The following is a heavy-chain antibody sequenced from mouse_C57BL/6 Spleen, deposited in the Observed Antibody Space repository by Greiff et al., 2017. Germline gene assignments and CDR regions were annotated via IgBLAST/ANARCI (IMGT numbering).Heavy chain of an antibody. CDR3: ARVRAYED. CDR2: IDPEDGET. J-gene: IGHJ2*01. D-gene: IGHD6-5*01. CDR1: GFNIKDSD. V-gene: IGHV14-2*01. Sequence: VQLQQSGAELVEPGASVKFSSTASGFNIKDSDMHGVEQRTEQGLGGIGRIDPEDGETKYAPKFQGKATITADTSSNTAYLQLSSLTSADTAVYYSARVRAYEDWGKGTTVTASS.